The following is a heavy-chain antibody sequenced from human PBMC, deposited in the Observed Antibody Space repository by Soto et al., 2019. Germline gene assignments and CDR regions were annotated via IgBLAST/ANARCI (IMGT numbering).Heavy chain of an antibody. CDR3: ASGGSYYGAGSVDY. D-gene: IGHD1-26*01. CDR1: GFTFSSYA. V-gene: IGHV3-30-3*01. J-gene: IGHJ4*02. Sequence: QVQLVESGGGVVQPGRSLRLSCAASGFTFSSYAMHWVRQAPGKGLEWVAVISYDGSNKYYADSVKGRFTISRDNSKNTLYLQMNSLRAEDTAVYYWASGGSYYGAGSVDYWGQGTLVTVSS. CDR2: ISYDGSNK.